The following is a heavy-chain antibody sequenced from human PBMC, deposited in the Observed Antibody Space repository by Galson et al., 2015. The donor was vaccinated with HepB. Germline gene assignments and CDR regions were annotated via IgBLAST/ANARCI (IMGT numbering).Heavy chain of an antibody. CDR1: GGTFSSFD. CDR2: IIPIFGTP. V-gene: IGHV1-69*06. CDR3: ARLRGNDFWTDYQYGMDV. Sequence: SVKVSCKASGGTFSSFDVSWVRQAPGQGLEWMGGIIPIFGTPKYAQKFQGRVTITADKSTSTAHMELSSLRSEDTAVYYCARLRGNDFWTDYQYGMDVWGQGTTVTVSS. J-gene: IGHJ6*02. D-gene: IGHD3/OR15-3a*01.